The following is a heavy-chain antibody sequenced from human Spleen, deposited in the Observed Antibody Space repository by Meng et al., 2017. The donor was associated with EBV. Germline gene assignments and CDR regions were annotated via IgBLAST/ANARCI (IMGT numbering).Heavy chain of an antibody. J-gene: IGHJ4*02. CDR3: ARHTGDFDY. D-gene: IGHD1-14*01. CDR2: ISSSGST. Sequence: QLHRQESGPRLVRPSETLSLTCGVSGASISDSSAYWGWIRQSPRKGLEWIGTISSSGSTFYNPSLESRLTLSVDTTENHFALKLTSVTAADTAMYYCARHTGDFDYWGQGALVTVSS. V-gene: IGHV4-39*01. CDR1: GASISDSSAY.